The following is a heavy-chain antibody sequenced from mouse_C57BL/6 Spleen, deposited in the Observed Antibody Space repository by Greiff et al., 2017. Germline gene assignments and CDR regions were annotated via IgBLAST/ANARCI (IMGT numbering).Heavy chain of an antibody. V-gene: IGHV1-4*01. CDR2: INPSSGYT. J-gene: IGHJ1*03. Sequence: VQLQQSGAELARPGASVKMSCKASGYTFTSYTMHWVKQRPGQGLEWIGYINPSSGYTKYNQKFKDKATLTADKSSNTACKQLSSLTSEDSAVYYCARSYGSDWYFDVWGTGTTVTVSS. D-gene: IGHD1-1*01. CDR3: ARSYGSDWYFDV. CDR1: GYTFTSYT.